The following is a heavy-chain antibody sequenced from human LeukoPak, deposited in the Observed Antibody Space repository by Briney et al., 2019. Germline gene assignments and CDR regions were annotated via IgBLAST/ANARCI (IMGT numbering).Heavy chain of an antibody. CDR1: GGSISSYY. V-gene: IGHV4-59*01. Sequence: PSETLSLTCTVSGGSISSYYWSWIRQPPGKGLEWIGYIYYSGSTNYNPSLKSRVTISVDTSKNQFSLKLSSETAADTAVYYCARDSGFGQLDLAYWGQGTLVTVSS. CDR3: ARDSGFGQLDLAY. J-gene: IGHJ4*02. D-gene: IGHD6-6*01. CDR2: IYYSGST.